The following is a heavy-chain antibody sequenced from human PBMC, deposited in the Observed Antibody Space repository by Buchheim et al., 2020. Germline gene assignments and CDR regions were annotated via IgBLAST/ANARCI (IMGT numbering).Heavy chain of an antibody. CDR2: IKYDGSEK. CDR1: GFTFTTFW. J-gene: IGHJ2*01. D-gene: IGHD3-10*01. Sequence: EVQLVESGGALVQPGGSLRLSCAASGFTFTTFWMSWVRQAPGKGLEWVTNIKYDGSEKYYVDSVRGRFTVSRDNPKNSLYLQINSLGAEDTAVYYCARDSYRDRYFDLWGRGTL. CDR3: ARDSYRDRYFDL. V-gene: IGHV3-7*01.